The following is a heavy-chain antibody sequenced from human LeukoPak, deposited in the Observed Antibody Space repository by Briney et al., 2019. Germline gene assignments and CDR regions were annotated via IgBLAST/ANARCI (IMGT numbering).Heavy chain of an antibody. J-gene: IGHJ4*02. Sequence: GGSLRLSCAASGFTVSSNYMSWVRQAPGKGLGWVSVIYSGGSTYYADSVKGRFTISRDNSKNTLYLQMNSLRAEDTAVYYCASLNRYSGYDNFDYWGQGTLVTVSS. D-gene: IGHD5-12*01. CDR1: GFTVSSNY. V-gene: IGHV3-53*01. CDR2: IYSGGST. CDR3: ASLNRYSGYDNFDY.